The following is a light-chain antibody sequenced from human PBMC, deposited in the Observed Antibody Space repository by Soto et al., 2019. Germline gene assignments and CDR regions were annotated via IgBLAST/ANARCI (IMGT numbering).Light chain of an antibody. CDR1: QSISRS. CDR2: DAS. J-gene: IGKJ2*01. CDR3: HQYNSAPPGT. V-gene: IGKV3-15*01. Sequence: EIVLTQSPAILSVSPGERATLSCRASQSISRSLAWYQQKPGQAPRLLISDASTRATDIPARFSGSGSGTEITLTISSLQSEDFALYYCHQYNSAPPGTFGQGTKGEIK.